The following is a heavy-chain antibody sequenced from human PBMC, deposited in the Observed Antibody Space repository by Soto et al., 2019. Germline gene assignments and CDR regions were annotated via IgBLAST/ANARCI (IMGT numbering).Heavy chain of an antibody. CDR2: INHSGST. CDR1: GGSFSGYY. D-gene: IGHD6-19*01. J-gene: IGHJ4*02. V-gene: IGHV4-34*01. Sequence: SETLSLTCAVYGGSFSGYYWSWIRQPPGKGLEWIGEINHSGSTNYNPSLKSRVTISVDTSKNQFSLKLSSVTAADTAVYYCARAPVGSGWYVYWGQGTLVTVSS. CDR3: ARAPVGSGWYVY.